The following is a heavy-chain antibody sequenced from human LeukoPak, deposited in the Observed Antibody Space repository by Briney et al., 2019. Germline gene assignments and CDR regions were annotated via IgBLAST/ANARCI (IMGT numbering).Heavy chain of an antibody. CDR3: ARGVGEWFVTIDY. J-gene: IGHJ4*02. Sequence: SETLSLTCTVSGGSISSGGYYWSWIRQHPGKGLEWIGYIYYSGSTYYNPSLESRVTISVDTSKNQFSLELSSVTAADTAVYYCARGVGEWFVTIDYWGQGTLVTVSS. D-gene: IGHD3-10*01. CDR1: GGSISSGGYY. CDR2: IYYSGST. V-gene: IGHV4-31*03.